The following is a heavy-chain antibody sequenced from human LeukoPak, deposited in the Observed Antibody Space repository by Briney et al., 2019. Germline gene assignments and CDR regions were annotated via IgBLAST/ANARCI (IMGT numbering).Heavy chain of an antibody. D-gene: IGHD3-22*01. CDR3: AKHPYYYDSSGPTYFDY. J-gene: IGHJ4*02. CDR1: GFTFSSYE. Sequence: GGSLRLSCAASGFTFSSYEMNWVRQAPGKGLEWVSNISGSGSGGSTYYADSVKGRFTISRDNSKNTLYLQMNSLRAEDTAVYYCAKHPYYYDSSGPTYFDYWGQGTLVTVSS. CDR2: ISGSGSGGST. V-gene: IGHV3-23*01.